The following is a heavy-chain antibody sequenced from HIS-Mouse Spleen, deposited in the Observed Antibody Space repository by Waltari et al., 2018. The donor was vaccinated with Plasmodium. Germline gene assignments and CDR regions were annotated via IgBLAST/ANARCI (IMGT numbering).Heavy chain of an antibody. V-gene: IGHV3-9*01. CDR2: ISWNSGSI. Sequence: EVQLVESGGGLVQPGRSLRLSCAASGFTFDVYAFPWVRQAPGKGLEWVSGISWNSGSIGYADSVKGRFTISRDNAKNSLYLQMNSLRAEDTALYYCAKARGSSSAFDIWGQGTMVTVSS. CDR3: AKARGSSSAFDI. J-gene: IGHJ3*02. CDR1: GFTFDVYA. D-gene: IGHD6-6*01.